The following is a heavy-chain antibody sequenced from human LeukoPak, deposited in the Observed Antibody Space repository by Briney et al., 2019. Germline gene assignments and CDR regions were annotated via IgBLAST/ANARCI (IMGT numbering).Heavy chain of an antibody. D-gene: IGHD1/OR15-1a*01. V-gene: IGHV3-21*01. CDR3: ARELGGTGFTDY. J-gene: IGHJ4*02. CDR1: GFTFTTYS. Sequence: GGSLRLSCAASGFTFTTYSMNWVRQAPGKGLEWVSSISSSTNYIYYADSVKGRFTISRDNAKNSLYLQMNSLRAEDTAVYYCARELGGTGFTDYWGQGTLVTVSS. CDR2: ISSSTNYI.